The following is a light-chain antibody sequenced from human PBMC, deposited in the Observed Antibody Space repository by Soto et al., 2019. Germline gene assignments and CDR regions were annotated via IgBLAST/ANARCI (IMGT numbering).Light chain of an antibody. Sequence: EIVMQQSLATLSVSPGDRAPLSCRGSQSFSSNLAWYQQKPGQAPRLLIYGASTRATGIPARFSGSGSGTEFTLTISSLQSEDFAVYYCQQYNNWPPLTVGGGTKVDIK. J-gene: IGKJ4*01. CDR2: GAS. CDR3: QQYNNWPPLT. V-gene: IGKV3-15*01. CDR1: QSFSSN.